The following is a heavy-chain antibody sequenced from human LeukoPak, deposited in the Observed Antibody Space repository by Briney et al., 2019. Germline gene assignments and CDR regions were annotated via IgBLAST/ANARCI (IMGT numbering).Heavy chain of an antibody. D-gene: IGHD3-22*01. J-gene: IGHJ4*02. CDR2: IYYSGST. CDR1: GGSLSSSSYY. CDR3: ARSKYYDDSSGYLTYYFDY. V-gene: IGHV4-39*07. Sequence: SETLSLTCTVSGGSLSSSSYYWGWIRQPPGKGLQWIGSIYYSGSTYYNPSLRSRVTRSVDTSKNQFSLKLSSVTAADTAVYYCARSKYYDDSSGYLTYYFDYWGQGTLVTVSS.